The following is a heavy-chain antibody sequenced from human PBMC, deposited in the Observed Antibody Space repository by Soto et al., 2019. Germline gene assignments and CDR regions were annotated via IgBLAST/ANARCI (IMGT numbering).Heavy chain of an antibody. CDR3: ARGGYSYGCLTCYYYYGMDV. J-gene: IGHJ6*02. Sequence: QVQLQQWGAGLLKPSETLSLTCAVYGGSFSGYYWSWIRQPPGKGLEWIGEINHSGSTNYNPSLKSRVTISVDTSKNQFSLKLSSVTAADTAVYYCARGGYSYGCLTCYYYYGMDVWGQGTTVTVSS. V-gene: IGHV4-34*01. D-gene: IGHD5-18*01. CDR1: GGSFSGYY. CDR2: INHSGST.